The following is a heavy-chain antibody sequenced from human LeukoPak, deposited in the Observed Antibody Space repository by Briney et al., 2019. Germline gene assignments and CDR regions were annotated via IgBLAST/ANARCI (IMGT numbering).Heavy chain of an antibody. CDR1: GGSFSGYY. V-gene: IGHV4-34*01. CDR2: INHSGST. CDR3: ARGVRYYGSGSYYSTPLFDY. Sequence: SETLSLTCAVYGGSFSGYYWSWIRQPPGKGLEWIGEINHSGSTNYNPSLKSRVTISVDTSKNQFSLKLSSVTAADTAVYYCARGVRYYGSGSYYSTPLFDYWGQETLVTVSS. D-gene: IGHD3-10*01. J-gene: IGHJ4*02.